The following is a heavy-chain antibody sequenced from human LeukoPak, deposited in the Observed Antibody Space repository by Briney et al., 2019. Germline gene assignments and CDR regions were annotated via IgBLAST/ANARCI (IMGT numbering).Heavy chain of an antibody. J-gene: IGHJ4*02. CDR3: ATRSRILAAGPPDY. D-gene: IGHD6-13*01. Sequence: SVKVSCKASGFTFNSSAMQWVRQARRQRPEWIGWIAVGSGNTNYAQKFQGRVTITADESTSTAYMDLSGLRSEDTAVYYCATRSRILAAGPPDYWGQGTPVTVSS. V-gene: IGHV1-58*02. CDR2: IAVGSGNT. CDR1: GFTFNSSA.